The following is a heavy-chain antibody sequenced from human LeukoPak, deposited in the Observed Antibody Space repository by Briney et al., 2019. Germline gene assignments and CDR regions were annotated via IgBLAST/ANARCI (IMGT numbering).Heavy chain of an antibody. CDR3: ARDLPTYYYDSSGYWYFDY. V-gene: IGHV1-46*01. Sequence: ASVKVSCKASGYTFTSYHMHWVRQAPGQGLEWMGIINPSGGSTRYAQKFQGRVTMTRDTSISTAYMELSRLRSDDTAVYYCARDLPTYYYDSSGYWYFDYWGQGTLVTVSS. CDR2: INPSGGST. J-gene: IGHJ4*02. CDR1: GYTFTSYH. D-gene: IGHD3-22*01.